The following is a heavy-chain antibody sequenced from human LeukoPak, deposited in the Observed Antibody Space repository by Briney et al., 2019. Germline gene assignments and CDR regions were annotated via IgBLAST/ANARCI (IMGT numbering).Heavy chain of an antibody. J-gene: IGHJ4*02. D-gene: IGHD3-10*01. Sequence: GGSLRLSCAASGFTSSRYWMSWVRQAPGKGLEWVANIKQDGSEKYYVDSVKGRFTISRDNAKNSLYLQMSSLRAEDTAVYYCARLLVYNSGGEAFDYWGQGTLVTVSS. CDR2: IKQDGSEK. V-gene: IGHV3-7*01. CDR3: ARLLVYNSGGEAFDY. CDR1: GFTSSRYW.